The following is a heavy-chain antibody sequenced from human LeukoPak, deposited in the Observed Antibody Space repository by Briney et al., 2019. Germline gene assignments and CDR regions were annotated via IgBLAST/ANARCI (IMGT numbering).Heavy chain of an antibody. D-gene: IGHD5-18*01. CDR3: SRRVRYSYGGIDY. CDR2: ICYGGST. J-gene: IGHJ4*02. CDR1: GGSIRSYY. V-gene: IGHV4-59*01. Sequence: SETLSLTCTVSGGSIRSYYWSWIRQPPGKGLEWIGYICYGGSTNYNPSLKSRVTISVDTSKNQFSLKLSSVTAADTAVYYCSRRVRYSYGGIDYWGQGTLVTVSS.